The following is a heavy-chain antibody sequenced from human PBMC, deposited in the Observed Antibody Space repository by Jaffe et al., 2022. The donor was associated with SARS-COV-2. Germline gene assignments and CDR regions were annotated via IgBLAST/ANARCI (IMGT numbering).Heavy chain of an antibody. CDR2: ISSSSSYI. CDR3: ARDNGGSYYYFDY. V-gene: IGHV3-21*01. CDR1: GFTFSSYS. D-gene: IGHD1-26*01. Sequence: EVQLVESGGGLVKPGGSLRLSCAASGFTFSSYSMNWVRQAPGKGLEWVSSISSSSSYIYYADSVKGRFTISRDNAKNSLYLQMNSLRAEDTAVYYCARDNGGSYYYFDYWGQGTLVTVSS. J-gene: IGHJ4*02.